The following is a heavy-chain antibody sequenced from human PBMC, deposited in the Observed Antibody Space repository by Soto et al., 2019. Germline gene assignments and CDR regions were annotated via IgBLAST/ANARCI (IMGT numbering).Heavy chain of an antibody. D-gene: IGHD6-13*01. CDR3: ARWAAADPYNWFDP. CDR2: IYYSGST. Sequence: QVQLQESGPGLVKPSETLSLTCTVSGGSISSYYWSWIRQPPGKGLEWIGYIYYSGSTNYNPSLKSRVTISVDTSKNQFSLKLRSVTAADTAVYYCARWAAADPYNWFDPWGQGTLVTVSS. CDR1: GGSISSYY. J-gene: IGHJ5*02. V-gene: IGHV4-59*08.